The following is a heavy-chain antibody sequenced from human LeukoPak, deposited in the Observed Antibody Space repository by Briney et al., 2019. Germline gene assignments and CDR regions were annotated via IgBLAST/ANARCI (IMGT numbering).Heavy chain of an antibody. D-gene: IGHD3-16*02. CDR3: ARSEYDYVWGSHRYFDY. V-gene: IGHV3-48*04. Sequence: GSLRLSCAASGFPFSSYSMTWVRQAPGKGLEWVSYISSSGSTIYYADSVKGRFTISRDNAKNSLYLQMNSLRAEDTAVYYCARSEYDYVWGSHRYFDYWGQGTLVTVSS. CDR1: GFPFSSYS. J-gene: IGHJ4*02. CDR2: ISSSGSTI.